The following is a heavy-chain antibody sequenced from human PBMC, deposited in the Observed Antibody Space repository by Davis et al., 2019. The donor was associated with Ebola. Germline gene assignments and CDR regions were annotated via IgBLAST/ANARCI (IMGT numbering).Heavy chain of an antibody. Sequence: ASVKVSCKASGYTFTSYGISWVRQAPGQGLEWMGRISAYNGNTNYAQKLQGRVTMTTDTSTSTAYMELRSLRSDDTAVYYCASGGYSNAFSHHGMDVWGQGTTVTVSS. J-gene: IGHJ6*02. CDR1: GYTFTSYG. CDR2: ISAYNGNT. CDR3: ASGGYSNAFSHHGMDV. V-gene: IGHV1-18*01. D-gene: IGHD2/OR15-2a*01.